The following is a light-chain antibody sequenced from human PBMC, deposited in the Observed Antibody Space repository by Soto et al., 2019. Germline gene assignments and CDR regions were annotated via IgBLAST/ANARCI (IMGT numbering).Light chain of an antibody. J-gene: IGKJ4*01. V-gene: IGKV1-39*01. CDR1: QGVRSY. Sequence: IQLTQSPSSLSASVGDRVTITCRASQGVRSYLAWYQQKPGQAPKLLIYGASTLQSGVPSRFSGSGSGTDFTLTISSLQPEDFATYYCQQSYSTPLTFGGGTKVDIK. CDR3: QQSYSTPLT. CDR2: GAS.